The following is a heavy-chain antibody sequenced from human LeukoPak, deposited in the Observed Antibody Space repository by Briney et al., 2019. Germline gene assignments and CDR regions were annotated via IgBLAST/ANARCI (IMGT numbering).Heavy chain of an antibody. CDR3: ARANFLYCSSSTCLFDY. CDR1: GYTFTDCY. CDR2: ITPNDGDT. Sequence: ASLKLSCTASGYTFTDCYMHWVRQAPGQGFWWMGWITPNDGDTNYAQTFQGRVTMTRETSISTAHMEVSRLRSDDTAVYYCARANFLYCSSSTCLFDYWGQGTLVTVSS. J-gene: IGHJ4*02. V-gene: IGHV1-2*02. D-gene: IGHD2-2*01.